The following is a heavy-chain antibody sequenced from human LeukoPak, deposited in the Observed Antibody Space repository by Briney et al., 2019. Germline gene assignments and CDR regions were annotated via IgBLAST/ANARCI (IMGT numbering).Heavy chain of an antibody. V-gene: IGHV3-21*01. CDR1: GFTFSSYS. CDR3: AREVVRGVMAPLDY. CDR2: ISSSSSYI. J-gene: IGHJ4*02. D-gene: IGHD3-10*01. Sequence: GGSLRLSCAASGFTFSSYSMNWVRQAPGKGLEWVSSISSSSSYIYYADSVKGRFTISRDNAKNSLYLQMNSLRAEDTAVYYCAREVVRGVMAPLDYWGQGTLVTVSS.